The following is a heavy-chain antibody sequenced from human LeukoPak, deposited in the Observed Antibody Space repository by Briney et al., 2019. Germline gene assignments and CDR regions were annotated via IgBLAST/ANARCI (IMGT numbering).Heavy chain of an antibody. V-gene: IGHV4-39*01. Sequence: PSETLSLTCTVSGGSISSGGNYWSWIRQPPGKGLEWIGSIYYSGSTYYNPSLKSRLTMSVDTSKNQFSLKLSSVTAADTAVYYCARRDRYCSSTSCYGHRFDPWGQGTLVTVSS. J-gene: IGHJ5*02. D-gene: IGHD2-2*01. CDR3: ARRDRYCSSTSCYGHRFDP. CDR2: IYYSGST. CDR1: GGSISSGGNY.